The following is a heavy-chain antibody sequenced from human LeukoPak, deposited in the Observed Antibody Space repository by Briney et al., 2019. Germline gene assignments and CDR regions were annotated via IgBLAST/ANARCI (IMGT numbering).Heavy chain of an antibody. D-gene: IGHD6-13*01. Sequence: PGGSPRLSCAASGFTFSSYAMSWVRQAPGKGLEWVSAISGSGGSTYYADSVKGRFTISRDNSKNTLYLQMNSLRAEDTAVYYCAKRDSSSYYYYGMDVWGQGTTVTVSS. CDR3: AKRDSSSYYYYGMDV. CDR1: GFTFSSYA. V-gene: IGHV3-23*01. J-gene: IGHJ6*02. CDR2: ISGSGGST.